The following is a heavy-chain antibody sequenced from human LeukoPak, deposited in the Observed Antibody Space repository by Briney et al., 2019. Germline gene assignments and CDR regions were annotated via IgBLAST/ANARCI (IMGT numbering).Heavy chain of an antibody. CDR2: IYYSGST. CDR1: GGFISSDY. Sequence: PSETLSLTCTVSGGFISSDYWTWIRQSPGKGLEWIGYIYYSGSTNYNPSLKSRVTISVDTSKNQFSLKLTSVTAADTAVYYCARAGNWNDLDYWGQGTLVTVSS. V-gene: IGHV4-59*01. D-gene: IGHD1-1*01. J-gene: IGHJ4*02. CDR3: ARAGNWNDLDY.